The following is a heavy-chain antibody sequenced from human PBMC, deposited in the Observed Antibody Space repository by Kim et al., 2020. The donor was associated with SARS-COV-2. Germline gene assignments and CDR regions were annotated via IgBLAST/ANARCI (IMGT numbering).Heavy chain of an antibody. J-gene: IGHJ4*02. CDR2: NT. Sequence: NTNYAQKLQGRVTMTTATSTSTAYMELRSLRSDDTAVYYCARDSGRNFDYWGQGTLVTVSS. CDR3: ARDSGRNFDY. V-gene: IGHV1-18*01.